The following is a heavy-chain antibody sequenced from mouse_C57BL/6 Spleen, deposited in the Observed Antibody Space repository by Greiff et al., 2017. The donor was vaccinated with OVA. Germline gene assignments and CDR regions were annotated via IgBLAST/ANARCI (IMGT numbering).Heavy chain of an antibody. J-gene: IGHJ1*03. Sequence: EVQLQQSGPELVKPGASVKISCKASGYSFTDYNMNWVKQSNGKSLEWIGVINPNYGTTSYNQKFKGKATLTVDQSSSTAYMQLNSLTSEDSAVDYCASGGFYGSPRRGYFDVWGKGTTVTVSS. V-gene: IGHV1-39*01. CDR1: GYSFTDYN. CDR2: INPNYGTT. D-gene: IGHD1-1*01. CDR3: ASGGFYGSPRRGYFDV.